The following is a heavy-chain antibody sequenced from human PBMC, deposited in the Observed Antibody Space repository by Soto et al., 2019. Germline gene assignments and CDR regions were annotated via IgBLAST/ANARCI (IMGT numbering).Heavy chain of an antibody. Sequence: AGGSLRLSCAASGFTFSSYSMNWVRQAPGKGLEWVSSISSSSSYIYYADSVKGRFTISRDNAKNSLYLQMNSLRAEDTAVYYCARGLHYYDGSGYYFPWGQGTLVTSPQ. D-gene: IGHD3-22*01. CDR2: ISSSSSYI. CDR3: ARGLHYYDGSGYYFP. J-gene: IGHJ4*02. CDR1: GFTFSSYS. V-gene: IGHV3-21*01.